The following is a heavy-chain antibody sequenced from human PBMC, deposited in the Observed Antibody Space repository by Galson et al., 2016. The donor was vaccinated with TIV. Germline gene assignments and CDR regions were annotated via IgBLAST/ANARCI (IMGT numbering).Heavy chain of an antibody. CDR2: INSDGSST. D-gene: IGHD3-22*01. CDR1: GFTFSAYW. V-gene: IGHV3-74*01. Sequence: SLRLSCAASGFTFSAYWMHWVRQAPGKGPVWVSRINSDGSSTTYADSVKGRFTISRDNAKNTLYLQMNSLRTEDTAVYYCARPSHYYYISSYYPLDYWGPGSLVTVSS. J-gene: IGHJ4*02. CDR3: ARPSHYYYISSYYPLDY.